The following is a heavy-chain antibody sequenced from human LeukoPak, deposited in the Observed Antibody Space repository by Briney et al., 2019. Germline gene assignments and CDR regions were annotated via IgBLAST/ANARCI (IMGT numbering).Heavy chain of an antibody. Sequence: SETLSLTCTVSGGSISSYYWSWLRQPPGKGLEXLGYIYYSGSTNYNPSLKSRVTISVDTSKNQFSLKLSSVTAADTAVYYCARRRGYNSGSWFDPWGQGTLVTVSS. D-gene: IGHD5-24*01. CDR3: ARRRGYNSGSWFDP. CDR1: GGSISSYY. J-gene: IGHJ5*02. V-gene: IGHV4-59*01. CDR2: IYYSGST.